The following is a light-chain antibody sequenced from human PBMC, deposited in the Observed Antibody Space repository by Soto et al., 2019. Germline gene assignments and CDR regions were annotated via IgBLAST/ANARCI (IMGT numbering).Light chain of an antibody. J-gene: IGKJ1*01. V-gene: IGKV1-5*03. CDR3: QHWS. CDR2: KAS. CDR1: QTINRW. Sequence: DLQLTQSPSFMSAYVGARVTITCRASQTINRWLAWYQQKPGEVPKLLIYKASVLESGVPSRFSGSGSGTEFTLTTSRLQPEDVATYYCQHWSFGQGTKVDIK.